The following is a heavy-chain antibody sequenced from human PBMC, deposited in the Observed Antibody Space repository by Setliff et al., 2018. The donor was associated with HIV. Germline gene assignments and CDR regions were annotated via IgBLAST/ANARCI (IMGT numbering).Heavy chain of an antibody. Sequence: VESLKISCKGSGYSFTSYWIGWVRQMPGKGLEWMGIIYPGDSDTRYSPSFQGQVTITADKSVSTAYLQWSSLKASDTAMYYCARQPHGDFWTDYVNAFDIWGQGTMVTVSS. CDR1: GYSFTSYW. V-gene: IGHV5-51*01. CDR3: ARQPHGDFWTDYVNAFDI. D-gene: IGHD3-3*01. CDR2: IYPGDSDT. J-gene: IGHJ3*02.